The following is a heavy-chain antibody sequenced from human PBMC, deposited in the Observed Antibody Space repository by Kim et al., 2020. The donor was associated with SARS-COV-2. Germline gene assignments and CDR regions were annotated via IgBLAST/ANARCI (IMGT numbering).Heavy chain of an antibody. D-gene: IGHD6-19*01. CDR2: IYSGGST. J-gene: IGHJ6*03. CDR1: GFTVSSNY. CDR3: ARGAVAGPNYYYYYYMDV. V-gene: IGHV3-66*01. Sequence: GGSLRLSCAASGFTVSSNYMSWVRQAPGKGLEWVSVIYSGGSTYYADSVKGRFTISRDNSKNTLYLQMNSLRAEDTAVYYCARGAVAGPNYYYYYYMDVWGKGTTVTVSS.